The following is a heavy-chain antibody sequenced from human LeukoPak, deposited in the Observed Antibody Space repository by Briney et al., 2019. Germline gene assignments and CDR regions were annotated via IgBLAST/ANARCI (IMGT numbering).Heavy chain of an antibody. Sequence: ASVKVSCKASGYTFTSYGISWVRQAPGQRLEWMGWISAYNGNTNYAQKLQGRVTMTTDPSTSTAYMELRSLRSDDTAVYYCARDGTPMGRGVDDFRVHWFYPWGEGALVTVSS. J-gene: IGHJ5*02. CDR2: ISAYNGNT. D-gene: IGHD3-10*01. CDR1: GYTFTSYG. CDR3: ARDGTPMGRGVDDFRVHWFYP. V-gene: IGHV1-18*01.